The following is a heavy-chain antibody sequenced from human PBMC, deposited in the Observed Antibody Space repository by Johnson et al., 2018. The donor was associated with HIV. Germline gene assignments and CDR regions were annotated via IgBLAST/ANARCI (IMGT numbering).Heavy chain of an antibody. D-gene: IGHD3-22*01. J-gene: IGHJ3*01. Sequence: VQLVESGGGLVKPGGSLRLSCAASGFTFTNAWMHWVRQAPGKGLEWVGRLKSRTDGETADYAAPVKGSFTISRDDSTNTRHLQMNSLQTEDTGVYYCTTIHYESSSPGAFDFWGQGTMVTISS. CDR1: GFTFTNAW. CDR2: LKSRTDGETA. V-gene: IGHV3-15*01. CDR3: TTIHYESSSPGAFDF.